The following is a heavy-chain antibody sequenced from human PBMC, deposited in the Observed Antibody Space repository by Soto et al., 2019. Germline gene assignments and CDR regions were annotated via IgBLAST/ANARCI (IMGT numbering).Heavy chain of an antibody. D-gene: IGHD2-15*01. CDR2: IYHSGST. J-gene: IGHJ4*02. CDR1: GYSISSGYY. CDR3: ARQAVAATDFDY. Sequence: SEALSLTCAVSGYSISSGYYWGWIRQPPGKGLEWIGSIYHSGSTYYNPSLKSRVTISVDTSKNQFSLKLSSVTAADTAVYYCARQAVAATDFDYWGQGTLVTVS. V-gene: IGHV4-38-2*01.